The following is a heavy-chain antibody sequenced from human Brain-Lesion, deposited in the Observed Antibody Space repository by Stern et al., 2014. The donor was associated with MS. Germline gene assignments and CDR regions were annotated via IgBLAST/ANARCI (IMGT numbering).Heavy chain of an antibody. V-gene: IGHV4-31*03. CDR3: ARGARYSDSSGYYFYFDY. D-gene: IGHD3-22*01. CDR1: GGSVNSGGYY. J-gene: IGHJ4*02. CDR2: IYYTGSA. Sequence: QVQLVESGPGLVKPSQTLPLTCTVSGGSVNSGGYYWSLIRQYPGKGLEWIGYIYYTGSAYYDPSLKSRLSMSIDTSKNQFSLNLNSVTAADTAVYYCARGARYSDSSGYYFYFDYWGQGTLVTVSS.